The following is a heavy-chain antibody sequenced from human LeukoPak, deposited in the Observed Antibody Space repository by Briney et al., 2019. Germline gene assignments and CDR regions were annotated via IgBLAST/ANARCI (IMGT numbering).Heavy chain of an antibody. J-gene: IGHJ4*02. CDR1: GYTFTSYD. CDR2: VNPNSGNT. Sequence: ASVKVSCKASGYTFTSYDINWVRQATGQGLEWMGWVNPNSGNTGYAQKFQGRVTMTRDTSISTAYMGLSRLRSDDTAVYYCARVRGGGYYDSSGYLFFDYWGQGTLVTVSS. V-gene: IGHV1-8*01. D-gene: IGHD3-22*01. CDR3: ARVRGGGYYDSSGYLFFDY.